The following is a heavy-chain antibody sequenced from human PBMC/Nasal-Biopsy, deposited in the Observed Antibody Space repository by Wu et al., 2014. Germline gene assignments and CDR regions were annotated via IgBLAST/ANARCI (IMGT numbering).Heavy chain of an antibody. CDR1: GFSFSDYH. D-gene: IGHD6-19*01. J-gene: IGHJ4*02. CDR2: ISYDSGSL. Sequence: LRLSCAASGFSFSDYHMSWIRQAPGKGLEWVSGISYDSGSLGYADSVKGRFTISRDNGKWSLYLQMSSLRVEDTAVYYCARDDRPVHLKAVAAIDNWGLGTRVTVSS. CDR3: ARDDRPVHLKAVAAIDN. V-gene: IGHV3-11*04.